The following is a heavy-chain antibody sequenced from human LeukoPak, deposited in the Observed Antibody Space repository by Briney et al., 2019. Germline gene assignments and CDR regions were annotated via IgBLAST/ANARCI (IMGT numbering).Heavy chain of an antibody. D-gene: IGHD2-2*01. CDR2: INPNDGDT. CDR3: ARANFLYCSSSTCLFDY. J-gene: IGHJ4*02. Sequence: GASVKVSCKTSGYTFSGYFIHWVRQAPGQGLEWMGWINPNDGDTNYAQKFQGRVTMTRDTPISTAHMEVSRLRSDDTAVYYCARANFLYCSSSTCLFDYWGQGTLVTVSS. V-gene: IGHV1-2*02. CDR1: GYTFSGYF.